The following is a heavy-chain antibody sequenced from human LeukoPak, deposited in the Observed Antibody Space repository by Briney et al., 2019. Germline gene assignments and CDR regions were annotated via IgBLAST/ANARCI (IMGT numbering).Heavy chain of an antibody. Sequence: PGGSPRLSCAASGFNFSKAWMRWGRQGLGKGLEWVGRIKSKTDGGTTDYAAPVKGRFTISRDDSKNTLYLQMNSLKTEDTAVYYCTTGLGPKLDYWGQGTLVTVSS. D-gene: IGHD3-16*01. J-gene: IGHJ4*02. CDR2: IKSKTDGGTT. V-gene: IGHV3-15*01. CDR1: GFNFSKAW. CDR3: TTGLGPKLDY.